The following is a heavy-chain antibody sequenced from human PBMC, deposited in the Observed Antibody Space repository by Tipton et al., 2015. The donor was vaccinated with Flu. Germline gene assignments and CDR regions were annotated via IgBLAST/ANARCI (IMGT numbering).Heavy chain of an antibody. CDR2: IYYSGST. J-gene: IGHJ4*02. CDR3: ARDMNGEHFDY. CDR1: GGSISSYY. Sequence: LRLSCTVSGGSISSYYWSWIRQPPGKGLEWIGYIYYSGSTNYNPSLKSRVTISVDTSKNQFSLKLSSVTAADTAVYYCARDMNGEHFDYWGQGTLVTVSS. D-gene: IGHD1-1*01. V-gene: IGHV4-59*01.